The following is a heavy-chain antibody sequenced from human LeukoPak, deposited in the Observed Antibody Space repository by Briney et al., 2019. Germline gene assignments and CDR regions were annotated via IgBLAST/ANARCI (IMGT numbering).Heavy chain of an antibody. J-gene: IGHJ4*02. Sequence: PSETLSLTCAVYGGSFSGYYWSWIRQPPGKGLEWIGEINHSGSTNYNPSLKSRVTISVDTSKNQFSLILSSVTAADTAVYYCVRGSTLRHYQYWGQGTLVTVSS. CDR3: VRGSTLRHYQY. CDR2: INHSGST. V-gene: IGHV4-34*01. CDR1: GGSFSGYY. D-gene: IGHD3-16*01.